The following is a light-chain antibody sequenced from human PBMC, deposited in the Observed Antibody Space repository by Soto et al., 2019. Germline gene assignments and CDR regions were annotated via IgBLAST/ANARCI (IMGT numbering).Light chain of an antibody. V-gene: IGKV1-13*02. CDR2: AAS. CDR3: QQTDSYPST. J-gene: IGKJ4*01. CDR1: QVINSF. Sequence: AIQLTQSPSSLSASVGDRVTITCRASQVINSFLAWYQQKPGKAPKLLIYAASSLQTGVPSRFSGSGSATDFTLTITSLQTEDSAPYYCQQTDSYPSTFGGGTKVDIK.